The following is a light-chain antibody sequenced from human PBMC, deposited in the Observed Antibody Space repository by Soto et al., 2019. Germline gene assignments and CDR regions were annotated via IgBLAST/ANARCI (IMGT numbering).Light chain of an antibody. J-gene: IGKJ5*01. CDR1: QSISDF. Sequence: DIQMPQSQYYLSASVGDRVTITCRASQSISDFLNWYQQKPGQAPKXXIYAASTLHRGVPSRFSGSGSGTEFTRTISILQPDDFATYDCQQHNSFSITVGQGTRLEIK. CDR3: QQHNSFSIT. CDR2: AAS. V-gene: IGKV1-39*01.